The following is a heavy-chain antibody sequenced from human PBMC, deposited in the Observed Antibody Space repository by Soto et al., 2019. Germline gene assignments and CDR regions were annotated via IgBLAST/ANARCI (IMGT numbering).Heavy chain of an antibody. J-gene: IGHJ4*02. CDR1: GFTFSSHW. Sequence: GGSLRLSCAASGFTFSSHWMHWVRQAPGKGLVWVSHIGPDGTTTRDADSVQGRFTISRDNARNTLYLQMDSLRDEDTAVYYCARDNDWSYDYWGQGILVTVSS. CDR3: ARDNDWSYDY. CDR2: IGPDGTTT. D-gene: IGHD3-9*01. V-gene: IGHV3-74*01.